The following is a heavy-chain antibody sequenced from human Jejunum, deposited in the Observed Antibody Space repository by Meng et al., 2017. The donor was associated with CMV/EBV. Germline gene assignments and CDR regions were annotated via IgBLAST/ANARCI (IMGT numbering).Heavy chain of an antibody. CDR3: AREESVGIAVTGTFDY. D-gene: IGHD6-19*01. CDR1: SDSISSNF. V-gene: IGHV4-4*07. J-gene: IGHJ4*02. Sequence: QVQLQESGSGLVKPSETLSLTCTVSSDSISSNFWSWIRQPAGKGLEWIGRIYSSGSTFYNPSLKSRVTMSVDTSKNQFSLSLASVTAADTAIYFCAREESVGIAVTGTFDYWGQGILVTASS. CDR2: IYSSGST.